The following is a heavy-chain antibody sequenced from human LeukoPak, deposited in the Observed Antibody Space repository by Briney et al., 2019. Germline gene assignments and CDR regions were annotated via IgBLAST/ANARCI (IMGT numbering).Heavy chain of an antibody. Sequence: SETLSLTCTVSDGSISSYYWSWIRQPPGKGLEWIGYIYYTGSTNYNPSLKSRVTISVDTSKNQFSLKLSSVTAADTAVYYCARHRGYYDSNGSIDYWGQGTLVTVSS. J-gene: IGHJ4*02. CDR3: ARHRGYYDSNGSIDY. CDR1: DGSISSYY. V-gene: IGHV4-59*01. D-gene: IGHD3-22*01. CDR2: IYYTGST.